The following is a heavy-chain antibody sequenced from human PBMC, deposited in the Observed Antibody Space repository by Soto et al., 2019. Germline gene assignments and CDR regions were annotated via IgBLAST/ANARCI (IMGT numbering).Heavy chain of an antibody. CDR1: GFTFSNAW. V-gene: IGHV3-15*01. CDR3: TTVRMGPLDP. D-gene: IGHD2-15*01. CDR2: IKSKTDGGTT. J-gene: IGHJ5*02. Sequence: SCAASGFTFSNAWMTRDRQAPGKGLEWVGRIKSKTDGGTTDYAAPVKGRFTISRDDLKNTLYLQMNSLKTEDTAVYYCTTVRMGPLDPWGQGSLVTVSS.